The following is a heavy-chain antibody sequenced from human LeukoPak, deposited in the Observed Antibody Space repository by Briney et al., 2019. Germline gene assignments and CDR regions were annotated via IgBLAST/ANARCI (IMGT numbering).Heavy chain of an antibody. CDR1: GGSISGYS. J-gene: IGHJ4*02. Sequence: PSETLSLTCTVSGGSISGYSWNWIRQPPGKGLEWIGSIYYSGRTNYNPSLESRVTISVDTSKNQFSLKVSSVTAADTAVYYCARAAHFDCWGQGTLVTVSS. CDR3: ARAAHFDC. CDR2: IYYSGRT. V-gene: IGHV4-59*01.